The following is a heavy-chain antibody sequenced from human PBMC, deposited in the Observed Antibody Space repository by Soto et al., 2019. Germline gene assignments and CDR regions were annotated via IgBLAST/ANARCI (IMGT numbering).Heavy chain of an antibody. CDR1: GFTFSTYH. CDR2: ISSSGTSI. D-gene: IGHD2-15*01. CDR3: ARYCNGGSCYTSGLDV. Sequence: EVQVVESGGSLVQPGESLRLSCAASGFTFSTYHMNWVRQAPGKGLEWVSYISSSGTSIYYADSVKGRFTISRDNAKNALCLQMNSLTVEDTAIYYCARYCNGGSCYTSGLDVWGLGTTVIVSS. J-gene: IGHJ6*02. V-gene: IGHV3-48*01.